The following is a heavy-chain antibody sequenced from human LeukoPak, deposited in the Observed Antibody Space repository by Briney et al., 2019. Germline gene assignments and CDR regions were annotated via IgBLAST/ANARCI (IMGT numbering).Heavy chain of an antibody. J-gene: IGHJ4*02. Sequence: GGSLRLSCAASGFSVRSSNMGWVRQPPEKGLEWVSFIKSAGATNFADSVKGRFTMSRDNSKNTLYLQMNSLRVEETAVYYCARVAADSIGWYQFDSWGQGTLVTVS. D-gene: IGHD6-19*01. CDR2: IKSAGAT. V-gene: IGHV3-66*01. CDR1: GFSVRSSN. CDR3: ARVAADSIGWYQFDS.